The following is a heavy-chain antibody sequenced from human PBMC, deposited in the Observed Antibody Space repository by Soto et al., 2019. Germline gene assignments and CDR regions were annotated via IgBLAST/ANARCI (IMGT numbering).Heavy chain of an antibody. Sequence: SETLSLTCTVSGGSISSGDYYWSWIRQPPGKCLEWIGYIYYTEYTTNYIPSLKSRVSISVDTSKNQFSLKLCSVTAADTAVYYCARGYCSGGSCGLFDYWGQGTLVTVSS. CDR1: GGSISSGDYY. CDR3: ARGYCSGGSCGLFDY. D-gene: IGHD2-15*01. CDR2: IYYTEYTT. V-gene: IGHV4-61*08. J-gene: IGHJ4*02.